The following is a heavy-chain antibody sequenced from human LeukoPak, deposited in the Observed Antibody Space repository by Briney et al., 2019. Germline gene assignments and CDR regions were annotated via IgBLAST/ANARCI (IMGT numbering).Heavy chain of an antibody. J-gene: IGHJ4*02. CDR2: ISGSGTST. CDR3: AKYRGYYDSSGPDY. Sequence: PGGTLRLSCAASGFTFSSYGMSWVRQAPGKGLEWVSAISGSGTSTYYADSVKGRFTISRDNSKNTLCLQMNSLRAEDTAVYYCAKYRGYYDSSGPDYWGQGTLVTVSS. D-gene: IGHD3-22*01. V-gene: IGHV3-23*01. CDR1: GFTFSSYG.